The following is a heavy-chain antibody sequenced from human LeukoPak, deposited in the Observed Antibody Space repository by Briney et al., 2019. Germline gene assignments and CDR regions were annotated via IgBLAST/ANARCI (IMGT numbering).Heavy chain of an antibody. V-gene: IGHV3-23*01. J-gene: IGHJ4*02. CDR3: AKERFSTSSAIEFDF. CDR1: GFTFSKYS. CDR2: INGGGGTT. D-gene: IGHD6-13*01. Sequence: PGGSLRLSCAASGFTFSKYSMSWVGQTPGKGREWVSVINGGGGTTYYSDSVKGRFTISRDNSKSTFYLQMDSLRDEDTAIYYCAKERFSTSSAIEFDFWGRGTLVTVSS.